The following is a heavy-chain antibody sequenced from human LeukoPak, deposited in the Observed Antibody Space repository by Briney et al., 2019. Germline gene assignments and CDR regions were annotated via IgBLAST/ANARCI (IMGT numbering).Heavy chain of an antibody. Sequence: SETLSRTCAVYGGSFSGYYWTWIRQPPGKGLEWIGEINHSGSTNYNPSLKSRVTMSVDTSKNQFSLKLSSVTAADTAVYYCARSKNYYDSSGYYFDYWGQGTLVTVSS. D-gene: IGHD3-22*01. J-gene: IGHJ4*02. V-gene: IGHV4-34*01. CDR2: INHSGST. CDR1: GGSFSGYY. CDR3: ARSKNYYDSSGYYFDY.